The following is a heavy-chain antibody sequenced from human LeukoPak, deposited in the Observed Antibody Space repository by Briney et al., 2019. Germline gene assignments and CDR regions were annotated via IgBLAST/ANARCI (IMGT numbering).Heavy chain of an antibody. CDR2: IKEDGTEK. J-gene: IGHJ3*02. Sequence: PGGSLRLSCAASGFTFGNYWMTWVRQPPGKGLECVANIKEDGTEKYFLDSVKGRFTISRDNAKNSLYLQMNSLRAEETAVYFCARDMSITTVRGVIILDAFDIWGQGTMVTVSS. CDR3: ARDMSITTVRGVIILDAFDI. CDR1: GFTFGNYW. V-gene: IGHV3-7*03. D-gene: IGHD3-10*01.